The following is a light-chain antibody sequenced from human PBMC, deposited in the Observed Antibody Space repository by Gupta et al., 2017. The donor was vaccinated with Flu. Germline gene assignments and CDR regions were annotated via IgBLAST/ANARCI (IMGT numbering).Light chain of an antibody. J-gene: IGLJ1*01. CDR1: SSDVGAYDH. CDR2: DVS. Sequence: SSDVGAYDHVSWYQQHPGKAPKLMILDVSDRPSGISKRFSGSKSGNTASLTISGLQDEDEADYYSTSYGRSTTLVFGTGTKVTVL. CDR3: TSYGRSTTLV. V-gene: IGLV2-14*03.